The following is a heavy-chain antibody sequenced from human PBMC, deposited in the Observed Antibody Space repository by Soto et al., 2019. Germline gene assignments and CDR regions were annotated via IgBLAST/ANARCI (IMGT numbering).Heavy chain of an antibody. CDR1: GGTFSSYA. J-gene: IGHJ6*02. Sequence: SVKVSCKASGGTFSSYAISWVRQAPGQGLEWMGGIIPIFGTANYAQKFQGRVTITADESTSTAYMELSSLRSEDTAVYYCASGSITGTTRARDYYYGMDVWGQGTTVTVSS. D-gene: IGHD1-20*01. CDR2: IIPIFGTA. V-gene: IGHV1-69*13. CDR3: ASGSITGTTRARDYYYGMDV.